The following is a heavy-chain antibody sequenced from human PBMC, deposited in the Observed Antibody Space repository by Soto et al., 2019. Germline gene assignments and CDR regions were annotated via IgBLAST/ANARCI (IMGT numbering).Heavy chain of an antibody. CDR3: PSHGFGTLPGLVDV. V-gene: IGHV4-59*08. CDR2: IQYNGYS. D-gene: IGHD3-10*01. CDR1: GGSITNYY. Sequence: QVQLQESGPGLVKPSETLSLTCTVSGGSITNYYCSWFRQPPGKGLEWIGYIQYNGYSAYNLSLKRRVTMPIETSHAQFSLMLESVPATATAVYFCPSHGFGTLPGLVDVWGPGPTVIVSS. J-gene: IGHJ6*02.